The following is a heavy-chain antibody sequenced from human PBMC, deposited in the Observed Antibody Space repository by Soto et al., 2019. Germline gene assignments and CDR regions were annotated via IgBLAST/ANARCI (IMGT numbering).Heavy chain of an antibody. V-gene: IGHV1-8*01. CDR1: GYTFTSYD. D-gene: IGHD6-19*01. CDR3: ARGVYSSGPWFDP. J-gene: IGHJ5*02. Sequence: GASVKVSCKASGYTFTSYDINWVRQATGQGLEWMGWMNPNSGNTGYAQKFQGRVTMTRNTSISTAYMELSSLRSEDTAEYYCARGVYSSGPWFDPWGQGTLVTVSS. CDR2: MNPNSGNT.